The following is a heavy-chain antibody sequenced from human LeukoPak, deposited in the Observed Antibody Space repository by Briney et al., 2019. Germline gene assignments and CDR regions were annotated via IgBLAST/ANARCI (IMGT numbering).Heavy chain of an antibody. V-gene: IGHV3-30*18. D-gene: IGHD3-10*01. J-gene: IGHJ4*02. CDR3: AKDRIWFGELDY. Sequence: PGGSLRLSCAASGFTFSSHGIHWVRQAPGKGLEWVALISYDGTTKYYGDSVKGRFTISRDNSKNTLYLQMDSLRAEDTAVYYCAKDRIWFGELDYWGQGTLVTVSS. CDR1: GFTFSSHG. CDR2: ISYDGTTK.